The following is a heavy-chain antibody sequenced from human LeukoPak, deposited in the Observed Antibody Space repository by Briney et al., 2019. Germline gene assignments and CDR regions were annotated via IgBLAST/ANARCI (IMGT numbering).Heavy chain of an antibody. D-gene: IGHD6-19*01. CDR2: IKQDGSAK. V-gene: IGHV3-7*03. J-gene: IGHJ3*02. CDR1: GFTFISYW. Sequence: PGESLRLSCAASGFTFISYWMSWVRQPPGKGLEWVANIKQDGSAKYYLDPVKGRFTISRDNAKNSLYLQMSSLRAEDTALYYCARDRYSSGWYGGSDAFDIWGQGTMVTVSS. CDR3: ARDRYSSGWYGGSDAFDI.